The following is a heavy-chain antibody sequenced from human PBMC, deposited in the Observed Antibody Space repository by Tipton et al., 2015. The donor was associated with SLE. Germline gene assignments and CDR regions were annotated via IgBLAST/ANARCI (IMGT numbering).Heavy chain of an antibody. CDR1: GFTVSSNF. CDR3: ARERIVVAGDAFDI. D-gene: IGHD3-22*01. CDR2: IYGGGST. J-gene: IGHJ3*02. Sequence: GSLRLSCAASGFTVSSNFMTWVRQAPEKGLEWVAFIYGGGSTQYSDSVKGRFTNSRDNSENTMSLQMNSLRVEDTAVYYCARERIVVAGDAFDIWGQATMVTVSS. V-gene: IGHV3-66*01.